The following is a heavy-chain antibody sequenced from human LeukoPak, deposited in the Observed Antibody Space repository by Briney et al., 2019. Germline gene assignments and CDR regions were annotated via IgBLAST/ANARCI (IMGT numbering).Heavy chain of an antibody. V-gene: IGHV3-66*01. CDR3: ARGWFGERGYYFDY. Sequence: GGSLRLSCAASGFTVSSNYMSWVRQAPGKGLEWVSVIYSGGSTYYADSAKGRFTISRDNSKNTLYLQMNSLRAEDTAVYYCARGWFGERGYYFDYWGQGTLVTVSS. CDR2: IYSGGST. J-gene: IGHJ4*02. CDR1: GFTVSSNY. D-gene: IGHD3-10*01.